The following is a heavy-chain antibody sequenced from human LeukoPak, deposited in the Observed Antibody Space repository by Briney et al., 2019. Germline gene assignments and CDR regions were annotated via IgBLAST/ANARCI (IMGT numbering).Heavy chain of an antibody. J-gene: IGHJ5*02. D-gene: IGHD1-26*01. Sequence: PGGSLRLSCAASGFTVSSNYMGWIRQPPGKGLEWIGSIYYSGSTYYNPSLRSRVTISVDTSKNQFSLKLSSVTAGDTAVYYCASRYSGSYYWLDPWGQGALVTVSS. CDR1: GFTVSSNY. CDR3: ASRYSGSYYWLDP. CDR2: IYYSGST. V-gene: IGHV4-39*01.